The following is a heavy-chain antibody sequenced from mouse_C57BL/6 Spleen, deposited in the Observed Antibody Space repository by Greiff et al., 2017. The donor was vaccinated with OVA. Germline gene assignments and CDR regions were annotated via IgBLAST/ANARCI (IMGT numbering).Heavy chain of an antibody. V-gene: IGHV1-26*01. CDR1: GYTFTDYY. J-gene: IGHJ2*01. CDR2: INPNNGGT. D-gene: IGHD1-1*01. Sequence: EVQLQQSGPELVKPGASVKISCKASGYTFTDYYMNWVKQSHGKSLEWIGDINPNNGGTSYNQKFKGKATLTVDKSSSTACMELRSLTSEDSAVYYCARDYGSSYPLDYWGQGTTLTVSS. CDR3: ARDYGSSYPLDY.